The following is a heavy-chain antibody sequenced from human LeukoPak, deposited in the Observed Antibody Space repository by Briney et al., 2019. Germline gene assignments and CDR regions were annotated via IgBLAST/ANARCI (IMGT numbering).Heavy chain of an antibody. CDR1: GFSFSSYG. D-gene: IGHD1-26*01. CDR3: AREEWALQKGAFDI. V-gene: IGHV3-33*01. Sequence: GGSLRLSCAASGFSFSSYGMHWVRQAPGKGLEWVAIIWYDGRNIDYAESVKGRFTISRDNSKNTLYLQVNSLRAEDTAVYYCAREEWALQKGAFDIWGQGTLVTVSS. CDR2: IWYDGRNI. J-gene: IGHJ3*02.